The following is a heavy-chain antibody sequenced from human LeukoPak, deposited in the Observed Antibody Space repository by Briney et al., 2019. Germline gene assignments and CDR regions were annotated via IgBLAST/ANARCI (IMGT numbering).Heavy chain of an antibody. J-gene: IGHJ6*03. V-gene: IGHV3-66*01. CDR3: AKGDNNWNYRSGTYYYYMDV. D-gene: IGHD1-7*01. CDR1: EFSVGSNY. CDR2: IYSGGST. Sequence: GGSLRLSCAASEFSVGSNYMTWVRQAPGKGLEWVSLIYSGGSTYYADSVKGRFTISRDNSKNTLYLQMNSLRAEDTAVYYCAKGDNNWNYRSGTYYYYMDVWGKGTTVTVSS.